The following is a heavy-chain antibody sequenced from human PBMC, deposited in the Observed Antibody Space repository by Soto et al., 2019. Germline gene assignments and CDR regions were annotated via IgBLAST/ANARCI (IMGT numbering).Heavy chain of an antibody. V-gene: IGHV1-3*01. CDR3: VRWVTGTISDYYGMDV. J-gene: IGHJ6*02. D-gene: IGHD1-7*01. Sequence: QVQLVQSGAEVKKPGASLKVSCKASGYTFTSFAMHWVRQAPGQRLEWMGWINAGNGNTKYSQKFQGRVTITRDTSASTADMELSSLRSEDTAVYFCVRWVTGTISDYYGMDVWGQGTTVTVSS. CDR2: INAGNGNT. CDR1: GYTFTSFA.